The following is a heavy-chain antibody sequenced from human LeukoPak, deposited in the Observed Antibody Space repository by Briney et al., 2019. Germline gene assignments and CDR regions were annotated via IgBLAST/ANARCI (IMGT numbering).Heavy chain of an antibody. Sequence: ASVKVSCKASGYTFTGYYMHWVRQAPGQGLEWMGWMNPNSGNTGYAQKFQGRVTMTRNTSISTAYMELSSLRSEDTAVYYCASDIVVVPAAIPLGYWGQGTLVTVSS. V-gene: IGHV1-8*02. CDR3: ASDIVVVPAAIPLGY. J-gene: IGHJ4*02. D-gene: IGHD2-2*02. CDR2: MNPNSGNT. CDR1: GYTFTGYY.